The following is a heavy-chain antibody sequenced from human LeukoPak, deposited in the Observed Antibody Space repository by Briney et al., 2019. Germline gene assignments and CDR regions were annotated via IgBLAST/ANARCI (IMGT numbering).Heavy chain of an antibody. CDR2: ISSSSSYI. V-gene: IGHV3-21*01. D-gene: IGHD2-15*01. Sequence: PGGSLRLSCAASGFTFSSYAMSWVRQAPGKGLEWVSSISSSSSYIYYADSVKGRFTISRDNAKNSLYLQMNSLRAEDTAVYYCAREECSGGSCYPTGDWFDPWGQGTLVTVSS. CDR1: GFTFSSYA. J-gene: IGHJ5*02. CDR3: AREECSGGSCYPTGDWFDP.